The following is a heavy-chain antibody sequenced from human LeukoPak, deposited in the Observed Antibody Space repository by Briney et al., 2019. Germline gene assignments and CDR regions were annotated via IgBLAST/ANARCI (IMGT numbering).Heavy chain of an antibody. V-gene: IGHV1-8*01. CDR1: GYTFTSYD. Sequence: ASXKVSCKASGYTFTSYDINWVRQATGQGLEWMGWMNPNSGNTVYALNFHRTLTMTTTTSISTAYMELSSLRSEDTAVYYCARAITYYDILTGYPIGDYYMDVWGKGTTVTVSS. D-gene: IGHD3-9*01. CDR2: MNPNSGNT. CDR3: ARAITYYDILTGYPIGDYYMDV. J-gene: IGHJ6*03.